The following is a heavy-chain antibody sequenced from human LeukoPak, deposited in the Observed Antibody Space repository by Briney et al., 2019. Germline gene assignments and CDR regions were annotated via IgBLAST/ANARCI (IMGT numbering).Heavy chain of an antibody. D-gene: IGHD2-15*01. J-gene: IGHJ4*02. V-gene: IGHV5-51*01. CDR1: GYSLTSYW. CDR3: ARGYCSGGSCYFGQYFDY. Sequence: GESLKISCKGSGYSLTSYWIGWVRQMPGKGLEWMGIIYPGDSDTRYSPSFQGQVTISADKSISTAYLQWSSLKASDTAMYYCARGYCSGGSCYFGQYFDYWGQGTLVTVSS. CDR2: IYPGDSDT.